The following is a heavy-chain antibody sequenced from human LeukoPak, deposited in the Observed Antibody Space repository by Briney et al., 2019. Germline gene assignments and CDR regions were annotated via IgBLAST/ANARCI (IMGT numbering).Heavy chain of an antibody. CDR3: AAAGPLTGYYYYYGMDV. CDR2: ISSSGSTI. D-gene: IGHD6-13*01. V-gene: IGHV3-11*01. Sequence: GGSLRLSCAASGFTFSDYYMSWIRQAPGKGLEWVSYISSSGSTIYYADSVKGRFTISRDNAKNSLYLQMNSLRAEDTAVYYCAAAGPLTGYYYYYGMDVWGQGTTVTVSS. CDR1: GFTFSDYY. J-gene: IGHJ6*02.